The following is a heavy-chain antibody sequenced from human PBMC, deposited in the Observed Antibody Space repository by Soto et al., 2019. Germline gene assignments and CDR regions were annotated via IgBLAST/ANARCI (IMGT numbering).Heavy chain of an antibody. CDR3: AKDLRPPIAAAGPFDY. CDR1: GFTFSSYG. V-gene: IGHV3-30*18. Sequence: GESLKISCAASGFTFSSYGMHWVRQAPGKGLEWVAVISYDGSNKYYADSVKGRFTISRDNSKNTLYLQMNSLRAEDTAVYYCAKDLRPPIAAAGPFDYWGQGTLVTVSS. CDR2: ISYDGSNK. J-gene: IGHJ4*02. D-gene: IGHD6-13*01.